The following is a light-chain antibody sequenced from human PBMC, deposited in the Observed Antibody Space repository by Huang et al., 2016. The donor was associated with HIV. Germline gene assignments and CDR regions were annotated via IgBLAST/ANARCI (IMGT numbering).Light chain of an antibody. CDR2: SAS. CDR3: QQSYTAPWT. CDR1: QRINSY. V-gene: IGKV1-39*01. Sequence: DIQLTQSPSSLSASVGDRVTITCRASQRINSYLSWYQQKAGQAPTLLIFSASTLRSGVPSRFSGRGSATEYTLTISSLQPEDFATYFCQQSYTAPWTFGQGTKVEF. J-gene: IGKJ1*01.